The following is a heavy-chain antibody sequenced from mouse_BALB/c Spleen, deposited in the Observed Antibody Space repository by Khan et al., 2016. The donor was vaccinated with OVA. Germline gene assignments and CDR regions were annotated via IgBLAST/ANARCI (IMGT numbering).Heavy chain of an antibody. CDR1: GFNIKDYY. D-gene: IGHD2-1*01. J-gene: IGHJ3*01. CDR3: VRRGYGNYWFAY. Sequence: VQLKQSGAELVRPGALVKLSCKASGFNIKDYYMLWVKQRPEQGLEWIGWIDPENGNTIYDPKFQGKASITAATSSNTAYLQLSSLTSADTAVYYCVRRGYGNYWFAYWGQGTLVTVSA. CDR2: IDPENGNT. V-gene: IGHV14-1*02.